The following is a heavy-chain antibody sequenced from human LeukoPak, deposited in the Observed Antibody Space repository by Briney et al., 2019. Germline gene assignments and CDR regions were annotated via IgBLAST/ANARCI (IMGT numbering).Heavy chain of an antibody. CDR1: GGSITIYY. D-gene: IGHD6-19*01. V-gene: IGHV4-4*07. J-gene: IGHJ4*02. CDR2: IYTSGST. Sequence: SETLSLTCTVSGGSITIYYWSWIRQPAGKGLEWIGRIYTSGSTNYNPSLKSRVTISIDTSKNQFSLKLSSVTAADTAVYYCARVGYVSAWYPFDYWGQGTPVIVSS. CDR3: ARVGYVSAWYPFDY.